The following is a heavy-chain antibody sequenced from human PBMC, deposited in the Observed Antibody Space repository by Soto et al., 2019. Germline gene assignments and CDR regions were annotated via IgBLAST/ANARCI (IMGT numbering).Heavy chain of an antibody. D-gene: IGHD3-10*01. CDR1: GYTFTSYG. CDR3: ARRVLGFTSGYYYYGMDV. Sequence: GASVKVSCKASGYTFTSYGISWVRQAPGQGLEWMGWISAYNGNTNYAQKLQGRVTMTTDTSTSTAYMELRSLRSDDTAVYYCARRVLGFTSGYYYYGMDVWGQGTTVTVSS. J-gene: IGHJ6*02. CDR2: ISAYNGNT. V-gene: IGHV1-18*04.